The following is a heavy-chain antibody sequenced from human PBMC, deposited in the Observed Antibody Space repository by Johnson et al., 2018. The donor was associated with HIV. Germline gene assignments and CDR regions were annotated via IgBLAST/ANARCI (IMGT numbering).Heavy chain of an antibody. Sequence: VQLVESGGGLIQPGGSLRLSCAASGFTVSSNYMSWVRQAPGKGLEWVSIIYSGGRTYHAASVKARFTLSRDNSKNTPYLQMNSLRAEDTAVYYCARDRGVFWNNDYKGDAFDIWGQGTMVTVSS. V-gene: IGHV3-53*01. D-gene: IGHD3-3*01. J-gene: IGHJ3*02. CDR3: ARDRGVFWNNDYKGDAFDI. CDR2: IYSGGRT. CDR1: GFTVSSNY.